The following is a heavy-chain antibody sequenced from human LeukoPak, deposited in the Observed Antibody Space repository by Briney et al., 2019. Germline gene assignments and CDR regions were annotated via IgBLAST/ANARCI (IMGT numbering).Heavy chain of an antibody. CDR2: ISGSGGST. CDR1: GFTFSSYA. V-gene: IGHV3-23*01. D-gene: IGHD3-22*01. J-gene: IGHJ4*02. Sequence: GGSLRLSCAASGFTFSSYAMSWVRQAPGKGLEWVSAISGSGGSTYYADSVKGRFTISRDNSKNTLYLQMNSLRAEDTAAYYCAKANNYYDSSGYSGDWGQGTLVTVSS. CDR3: AKANNYYDSSGYSGD.